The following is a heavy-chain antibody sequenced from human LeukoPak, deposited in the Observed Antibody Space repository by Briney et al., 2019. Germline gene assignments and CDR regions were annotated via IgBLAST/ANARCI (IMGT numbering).Heavy chain of an antibody. V-gene: IGHV3-30-3*01. CDR3: ARDFVVVVAATPIYGMDV. J-gene: IGHJ6*02. D-gene: IGHD2-15*01. CDR2: ISYDGSNK. Sequence: GGSLRLSCAASGFTFSSYAMHWVRQAPGKGLEWVAVISYDGSNKYYADSVEGRFTISRDNSKNTLYLQMNSLRAEDTAVYYCARDFVVVVAATPIYGMDVWGQGTTVTVSS. CDR1: GFTFSSYA.